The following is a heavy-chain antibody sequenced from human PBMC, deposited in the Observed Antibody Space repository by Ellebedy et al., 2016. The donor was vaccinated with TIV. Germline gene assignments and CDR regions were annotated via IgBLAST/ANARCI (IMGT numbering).Heavy chain of an antibody. CDR2: INPNTGAT. Sequence: AASVKVSCKTSGYTFAGCYIHWARQAPGQGLEWMGWINPNTGATKYAQKFQGRVTMTRATSISTTYTELSSLRSDDAAVYYCAKALSAYDYYVLDFWGQGTLLTVSS. CDR3: AKALSAYDYYVLDF. J-gene: IGHJ4*02. CDR1: GYTFAGCY. D-gene: IGHD3-10*02. V-gene: IGHV1-2*02.